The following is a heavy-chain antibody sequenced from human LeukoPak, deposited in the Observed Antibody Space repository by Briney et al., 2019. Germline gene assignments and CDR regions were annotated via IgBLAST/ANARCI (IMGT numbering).Heavy chain of an antibody. D-gene: IGHD1-26*01. J-gene: IGHJ5*02. V-gene: IGHV3-21*01. CDR1: GFTLSSYT. Sequence: GGLLRLSCAASGFTLSSYTMNWVRQAPGKGLEWVSSISSSSSYIYYADSVKGRFTISRDNAKNSLYLQMNSLRAEDTAVYCCARVGSYYVLAWGQGTLVTVSS. CDR3: ARVGSYYVLA. CDR2: ISSSSSYI.